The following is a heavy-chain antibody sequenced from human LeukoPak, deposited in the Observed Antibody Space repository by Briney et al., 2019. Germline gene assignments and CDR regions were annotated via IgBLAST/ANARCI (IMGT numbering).Heavy chain of an antibody. CDR1: GGSISSYY. CDR2: IYYSGST. V-gene: IGHV4-59*01. CDR3: ARTLYFDWLSFDY. D-gene: IGHD3-9*01. Sequence: PSETLSLTCTVSGGSISSYYWSWIRQPPGKGLEWIGYIYYSGSTNYNPSLKSRVTISVDTSKNQFSLKLSSVTAADTAVYYCARTLYFDWLSFDYWGQGTLVTVSS. J-gene: IGHJ4*02.